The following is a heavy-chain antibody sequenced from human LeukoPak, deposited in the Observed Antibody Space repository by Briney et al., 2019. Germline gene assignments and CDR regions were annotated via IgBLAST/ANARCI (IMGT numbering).Heavy chain of an antibody. CDR3: ARGTHGCFDY. D-gene: IGHD5-24*01. V-gene: IGHV4-31*03. J-gene: IGHJ4*02. Sequence: KASETLSLTCIVSGGSISSGGYSWSWIRQHPGTGLEWIGYIYYSGRTYYNPSLSSRITISVDTSKNQFSLKLSSVTAADTAVYYCARGTHGCFDYWGQGTLVTVSS. CDR1: GGSISSGGYS. CDR2: IYYSGRT.